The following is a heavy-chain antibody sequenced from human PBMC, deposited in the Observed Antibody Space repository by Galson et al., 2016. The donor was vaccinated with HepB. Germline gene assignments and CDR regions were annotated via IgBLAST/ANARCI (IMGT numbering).Heavy chain of an antibody. D-gene: IGHD1-1*01. CDR2: VYRSGTS. CDR3: ARGQLIHEFDP. V-gene: IGHV4-4*02. Sequence: SETLSLTCAVSGVSIDTVNWWSWVRQPPGKGLEWIGEVYRSGTSHCNPSLLSRVTISVDKSKNQFSLKMNSVTAADTAVYYCARGQLIHEFDPWGQGTLVIVSS. CDR1: GVSIDTVNW. J-gene: IGHJ5*02.